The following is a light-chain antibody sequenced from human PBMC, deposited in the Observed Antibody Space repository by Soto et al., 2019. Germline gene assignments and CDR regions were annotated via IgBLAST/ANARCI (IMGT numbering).Light chain of an antibody. Sequence: VLRQSKDTMSLSPGERATLACRASQSVGSYLAWYQQKPGQAPRLLIYDASNRASGIPARFSGRGSGTDFSLTICSLEPEDFALYYCKQRSNWPRTFGQGTKVDIK. CDR1: QSVGSY. J-gene: IGKJ1*01. CDR3: KQRSNWPRT. CDR2: DAS. V-gene: IGKV3-11*01.